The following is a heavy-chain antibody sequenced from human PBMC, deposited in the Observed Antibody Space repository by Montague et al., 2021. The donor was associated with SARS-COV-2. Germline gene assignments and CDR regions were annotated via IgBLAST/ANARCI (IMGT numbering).Heavy chain of an antibody. J-gene: IGHJ4*02. V-gene: IGHV6-1*01. CDR2: ILYEKKRYS. CDR3: VRYSGWFYFDF. CDR1: GDSVVELRRR. Sequence: CAISGDSVVELRRRSEEHTQEPQTHVKRVCRILYEKKRYSDYAPSVRGRLTVNPDASKNEFSLELNYVTPEDTAVYYCVRYSGWFYFDFWGQGTLVTVSS. D-gene: IGHD6-19*01.